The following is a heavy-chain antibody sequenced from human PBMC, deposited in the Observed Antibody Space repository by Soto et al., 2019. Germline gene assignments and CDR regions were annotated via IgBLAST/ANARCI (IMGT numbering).Heavy chain of an antibody. V-gene: IGHV3-30-3*01. D-gene: IGHD3-10*01. Sequence: GGSLRLSCAASGFTFSSYAMHWVRQAPGKGLEWVAVISYDGSNKYYADSVKGRFTISRDNSKNTLYLQMNSLRAEDTAVYYCARDNYGFDYWGQGTLVTVSS. J-gene: IGHJ4*02. CDR2: ISYDGSNK. CDR3: ARDNYGFDY. CDR1: GFTFSSYA.